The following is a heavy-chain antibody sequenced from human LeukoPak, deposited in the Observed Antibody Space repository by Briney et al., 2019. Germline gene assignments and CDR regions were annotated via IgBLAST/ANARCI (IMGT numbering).Heavy chain of an antibody. CDR2: IWYDGSNK. CDR3: ARVGMANWFDP. Sequence: GRSLRLSCAASGFTFSSYGMHWVRQAPGKGLEWMAGIWYDGSNKYYADSVKGRFTISRDNSNNTLYLQMNSLRADDTAVYYCARVGMANWFDPSGQGDLVTVSS. CDR1: GFTFSSYG. J-gene: IGHJ5*02. V-gene: IGHV3-33*01. D-gene: IGHD5-24*01.